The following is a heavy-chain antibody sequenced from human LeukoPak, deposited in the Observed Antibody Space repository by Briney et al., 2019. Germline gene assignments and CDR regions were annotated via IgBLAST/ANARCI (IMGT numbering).Heavy chain of an antibody. CDR2: IYTSGST. J-gene: IGHJ6*03. CDR3: ARDAGTGTTGHYCYYMDV. Sequence: PSETLSLTCTVSGGSISSYYGSWIRQPAEKELEWIGHIYTSGSTNYNPSLERRVTISVDKSNNQFSMKLSSVTAADTAVYYCARDAGTGTTGHYCYYMDVWGKGTTVTVSS. V-gene: IGHV4-4*07. CDR1: GGSISSYY. D-gene: IGHD1-7*01.